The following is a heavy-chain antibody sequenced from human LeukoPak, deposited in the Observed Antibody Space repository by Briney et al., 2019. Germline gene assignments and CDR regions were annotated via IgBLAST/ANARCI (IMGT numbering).Heavy chain of an antibody. J-gene: IGHJ6*02. D-gene: IGHD1-14*01. CDR2: IYTSGST. CDR3: ARQPPQYYGMDV. CDR1: GGSFSNYY. V-gene: IGHV4-4*07. Sequence: SETLSLTCTVSGGSFSNYYWSWIRQPAGKGLEWSGRIYTSGSTNYNPSVKSRVTMSVDTSNNQFSLKLTSVTAADTAVYYCARQPPQYYGMDVWGQGTTVTVSS.